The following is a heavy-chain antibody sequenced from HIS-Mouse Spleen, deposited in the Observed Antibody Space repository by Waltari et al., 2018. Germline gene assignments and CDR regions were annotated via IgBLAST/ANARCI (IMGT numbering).Heavy chain of an antibody. V-gene: IGHV4-39*07. D-gene: IGHD6-13*01. Sequence: QLQLQESGPGLVKPSETRSLTCTVSGGSISSSRYYWGWIRQPPGKGLEWIGSIYYSGSPYYNPSLKSRVTISVDTSKNQFSLKLSSVTAADTAVYYCAREIPYSSSWYDWYFDLWGRGTLVTVSS. CDR2: IYYSGSP. CDR3: AREIPYSSSWYDWYFDL. CDR1: GGSISSSRYY. J-gene: IGHJ2*01.